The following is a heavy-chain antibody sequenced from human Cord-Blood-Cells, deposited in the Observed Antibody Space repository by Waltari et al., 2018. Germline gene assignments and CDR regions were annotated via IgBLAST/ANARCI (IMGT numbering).Heavy chain of an antibody. CDR1: GGSFSGYY. V-gene: IGHV4-34*01. Sequence: QVQLQQWGAGLLKPSETLSLTCAVYGGSFSGYYWSWIRQPPGKGLEWIGEINHSGSTTYNPSLKSRVTISVDTSKNQFSLKLSSVTAADTAVYYCARRYSSGWYGYWGQGTLVTVSS. J-gene: IGHJ4*02. CDR2: INHSGST. CDR3: ARRYSSGWYGY. D-gene: IGHD6-19*01.